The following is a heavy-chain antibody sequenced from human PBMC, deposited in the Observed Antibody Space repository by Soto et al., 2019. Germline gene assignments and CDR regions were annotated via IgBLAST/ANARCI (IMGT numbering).Heavy chain of an antibody. CDR3: ARESSADIVVADHCFDP. J-gene: IGHJ5*02. D-gene: IGHD2-2*01. Sequence: PGQGLEWMGWINPNSGGTNYAQKFQGWVTMTRDTSISTAYMELSRLRSDDTAVYYCARESSADIVVADHCFDPWVQVTLVNVS. V-gene: IGHV1-2*04. CDR2: INPNSGGT.